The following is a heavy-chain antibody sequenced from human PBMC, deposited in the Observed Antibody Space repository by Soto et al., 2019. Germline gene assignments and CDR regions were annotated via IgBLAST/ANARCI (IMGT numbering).Heavy chain of an antibody. CDR2: IYYSGST. V-gene: IGHV4-39*01. Sequence: KTSETLSLTCTVSGGSISSSTYYWGWVRQPPGKGLEWIGNIYYSGSTYYNPSLKSRVTISVDTSKSQFSLNLSSVTAADTAVYYCARRDSGRPLDVWGQGTMVTVSS. CDR1: GGSISSSTYY. CDR3: ARRDSGRPLDV. J-gene: IGHJ3*01. D-gene: IGHD1-26*01.